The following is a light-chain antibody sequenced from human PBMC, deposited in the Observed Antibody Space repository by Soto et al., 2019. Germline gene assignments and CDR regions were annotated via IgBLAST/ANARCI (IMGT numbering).Light chain of an antibody. Sequence: QSALTQPDSVSGSPGQSSTLSCTGTSSDVGGYYYVFLYQQQPGKAPKLMIYDVSKRHSGVSNRFSGSKSGNTASLTISGLQADEEADYYCRSYTSSSPRVFGGGTKVTVI. CDR3: RSYTSSSPRV. CDR1: SSDVGGYYY. CDR2: DVS. J-gene: IGLJ3*02. V-gene: IGLV2-14*01.